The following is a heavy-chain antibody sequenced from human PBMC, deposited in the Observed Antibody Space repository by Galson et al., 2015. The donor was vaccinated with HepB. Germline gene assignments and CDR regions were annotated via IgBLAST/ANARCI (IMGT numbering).Heavy chain of an antibody. J-gene: IGHJ5*02. CDR3: ARDEGGRKRDWFDP. CDR1: GFIFNNYG. D-gene: IGHD3-16*01. Sequence: SVKVSCKASGFIFNNYGFTWVRQVPGQGLEWMGWISAYNGHSSYAPNFRGRVTLTTDTSTSTAYMELRGLRSDDTALYYCARDEGGRKRDWFDPWGQGTLVTVSS. CDR2: ISAYNGHS. V-gene: IGHV1-18*01.